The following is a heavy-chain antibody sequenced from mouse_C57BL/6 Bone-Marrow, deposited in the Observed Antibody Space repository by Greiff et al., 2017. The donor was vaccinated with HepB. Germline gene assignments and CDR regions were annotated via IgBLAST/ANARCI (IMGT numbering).Heavy chain of an antibody. CDR2: IYPGSGST. CDR1: GYTFTSYW. V-gene: IGHV1-55*01. CDR3: ARYGECYYAMDY. Sequence: VQLQQPGAELVKPGASVKMSCKASGYTFTSYWITWVKQRPGQGLEWIGDIYPGSGSTNYNEKFKRKATLTVDTSSSTAYMQLSSLTSEDSAVYCCARYGECYYAMDYWGQGTSVTVSS. J-gene: IGHJ4*01. D-gene: IGHD1-1*02.